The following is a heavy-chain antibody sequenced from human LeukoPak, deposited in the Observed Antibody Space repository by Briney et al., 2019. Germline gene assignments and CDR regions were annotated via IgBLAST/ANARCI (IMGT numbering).Heavy chain of an antibody. CDR2: VYNSGNT. J-gene: IGHJ4*02. D-gene: IGHD1-1*01. CDR3: ARDRGTWNDDGFDY. CDR1: GGSISDYF. V-gene: IGHV4-59*12. Sequence: SETLSLTCTVSGGSISDYFWSWIRQPPGKGLEWNGYVYNSGNTNYNPSLKSRVTISVDTSKNQFSLKLSSVTAADTAVYYCARDRGTWNDDGFDYWGQGTLVTVSS.